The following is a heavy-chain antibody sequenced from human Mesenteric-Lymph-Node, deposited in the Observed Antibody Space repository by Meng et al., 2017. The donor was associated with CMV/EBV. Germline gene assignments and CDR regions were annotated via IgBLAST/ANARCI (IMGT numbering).Heavy chain of an antibody. V-gene: IGHV3-74*01. Sequence: ASGCTFRSYWMHWVRQPPGKGLVWVSRIDSDGRSTTYADSVEGRFTVSRDNAKNTLYLQMNSLRAEDTAVYYCARPYNWNTNWFDPWGQGTLVTVSS. CDR3: ARPYNWNTNWFDP. D-gene: IGHD1/OR15-1a*01. CDR2: IDSDGRST. CDR1: GCTFRSYW. J-gene: IGHJ5*02.